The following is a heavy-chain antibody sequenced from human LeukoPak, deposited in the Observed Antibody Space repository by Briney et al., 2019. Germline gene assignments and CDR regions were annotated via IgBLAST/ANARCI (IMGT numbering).Heavy chain of an antibody. D-gene: IGHD2-15*01. Sequence: GGSLRLSCAASGFTFSNYGMHWVRQAPGKGLEWVAFIRYDGSNKYYADSVKGRFTISRDNSKNTLYLQMNSLRAEDTAVYYCAKDSSRSGSCFHYWGQGTLVTVSS. CDR1: GFTFSNYG. CDR2: IRYDGSNK. CDR3: AKDSSRSGSCFHY. V-gene: IGHV3-30*02. J-gene: IGHJ4*02.